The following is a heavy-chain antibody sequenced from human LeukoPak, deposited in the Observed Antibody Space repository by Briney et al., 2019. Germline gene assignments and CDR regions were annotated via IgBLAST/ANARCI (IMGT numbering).Heavy chain of an antibody. V-gene: IGHV4-4*09. CDR1: GGSNNSYY. J-gene: IGHJ5*02. CDR3: ARKAPKKGWFDP. Sequence: SETLSLTCTVSGGSNNSYYWNWIRQPPGKGLEWIGYTHPSGNTNYSPSLKSRITISIDMSRNQFSLKLSSVTAADTAVYYCARKAPKKGWFDPWGQGTLVTVSS. CDR2: THPSGNT.